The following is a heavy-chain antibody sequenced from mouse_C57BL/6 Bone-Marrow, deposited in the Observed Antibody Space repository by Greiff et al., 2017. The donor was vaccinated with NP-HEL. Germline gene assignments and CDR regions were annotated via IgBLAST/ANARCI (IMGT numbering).Heavy chain of an antibody. Sequence: QVQLQQPGAELVKPGASVKLSCKASGYTFTSYWMQWVKQRPGQGLEWIGEIDPSDSYTNYNQKFKGKATLTVDTSSSTAYMQLSSLTSEDSAVYYCARSKAYYGSSPWFAYWGQGTLVTVSA. J-gene: IGHJ3*01. CDR2: IDPSDSYT. CDR1: GYTFTSYW. V-gene: IGHV1-50*01. CDR3: ARSKAYYGSSPWFAY. D-gene: IGHD1-1*01.